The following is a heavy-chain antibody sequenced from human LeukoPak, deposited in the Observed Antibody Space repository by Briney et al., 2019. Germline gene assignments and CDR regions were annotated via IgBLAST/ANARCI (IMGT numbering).Heavy chain of an antibody. CDR2: MKPKSGNT. V-gene: IGHV1-8*01. J-gene: IGHJ4*02. CDR3: ARGEEWVIGVAGMVDYFDY. CDR1: GYTSTSYA. Sequence: ASVKVSRKASGYTSTSYAIKWVRQATGQGVEWMGWMKPKSGNTGYAQKFQGRVTMTRNTSISTAYMELSSLRSEDAAVYYCARGEEWVIGVAGMVDYFDYWGQGTPVTVSS. D-gene: IGHD6-19*01.